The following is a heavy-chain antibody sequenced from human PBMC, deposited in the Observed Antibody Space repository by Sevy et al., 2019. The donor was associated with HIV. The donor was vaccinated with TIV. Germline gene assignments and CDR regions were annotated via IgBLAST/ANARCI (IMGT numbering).Heavy chain of an antibody. CDR2: INPNTVVT. J-gene: IGHJ4*02. CDR1: GYNFTGYY. Sequence: ASLKVSCKASGYNFTGYYIHWVRQAPGQGLEWMGYINPNTVVTNYSKKFRGRVTVTSDTSIRTVYMQLTNLRSDDTAVYYCARGRVIFDYWGQGTLVTVSS. CDR3: ARGRVIFDY. V-gene: IGHV1-2*02.